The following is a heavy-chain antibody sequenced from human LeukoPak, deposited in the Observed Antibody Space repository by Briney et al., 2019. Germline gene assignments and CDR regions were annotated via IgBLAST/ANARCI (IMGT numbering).Heavy chain of an antibody. J-gene: IGHJ4*02. Sequence: GESLKISCQGFGYSFTSYSIGWVRQMPGKGLEWMGIIHPGDSDTRYSPSFQGQVTISADKSISTAYLQWSSLKASDTAMYYCVRRTTGEYYFDYWGQGTLVTVSS. CDR2: IHPGDSDT. CDR1: GYSFTSYS. CDR3: VRRTTGEYYFDY. V-gene: IGHV5-51*01. D-gene: IGHD7-27*01.